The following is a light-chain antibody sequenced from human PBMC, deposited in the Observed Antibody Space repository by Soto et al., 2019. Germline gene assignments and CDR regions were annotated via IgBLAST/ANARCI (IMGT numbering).Light chain of an antibody. V-gene: IGKV3-20*01. CDR2: GAS. CDR3: QQYGSSGT. Sequence: EIVLTQSPATLSLSPGERATLSCRASRSVGSYLAWYQQKPGQAPRLLIYGASNRATGIPDRFSGSGSGTDFTLTISRLEPEDFAVYYCQQYGSSGTFGQGTKVDIK. J-gene: IGKJ1*01. CDR1: RSVGSY.